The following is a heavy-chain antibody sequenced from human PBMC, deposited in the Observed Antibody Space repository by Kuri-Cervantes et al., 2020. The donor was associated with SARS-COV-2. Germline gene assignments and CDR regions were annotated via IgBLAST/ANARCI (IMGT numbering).Heavy chain of an antibody. Sequence: SVKVSCKASGGTFSSYTISWVRQAPGQGLEWMGGIIPIFGTANYAQKFQGRVTITADKSTSTVYMEMTSLTFEDTAVYFCARDVGYGGSSELDITYFDCWGQGTLVTVSS. V-gene: IGHV1-69*06. CDR2: IIPIFGTA. CDR1: GGTFSSYT. CDR3: ARDVGYGGSSELDITYFDC. D-gene: IGHD4-23*01. J-gene: IGHJ4*02.